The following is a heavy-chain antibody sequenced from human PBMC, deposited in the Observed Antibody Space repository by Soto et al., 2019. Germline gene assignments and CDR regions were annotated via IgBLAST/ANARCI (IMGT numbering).Heavy chain of an antibody. CDR2: ISTSGTT. CDR1: GASISSYF. CDR3: ARTKTGWFDP. D-gene: IGHD3-9*01. J-gene: IGHJ5*02. V-gene: IGHV4-4*07. Sequence: PSETLSLTCTVSGASISSYFWTWIRQPAGKGLDWIGRISTSGTTNYNPSLKSRVTMSVDTSKNHFSLNLSSVTAADTAVYYCARTKTGWFDPWGQGTLVTVSS.